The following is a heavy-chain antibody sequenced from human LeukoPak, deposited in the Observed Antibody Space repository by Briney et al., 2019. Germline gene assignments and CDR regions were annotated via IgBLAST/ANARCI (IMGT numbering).Heavy chain of an antibody. V-gene: IGHV4-59*08. CDR2: VFYSGDT. CDR1: RGAITFYY. J-gene: IGHJ4*02. Sequence: SETLSLTCTVSRGAITFYYWNWIRQPPGKGLEWIGYVFYSGDTNYNPSLKSRVTISADTSKNRFSLKLSTVTAADTAVYYCARRPTGDPKFDYWGQGTLVTVSS. D-gene: IGHD7-27*01. CDR3: ARRPTGDPKFDY.